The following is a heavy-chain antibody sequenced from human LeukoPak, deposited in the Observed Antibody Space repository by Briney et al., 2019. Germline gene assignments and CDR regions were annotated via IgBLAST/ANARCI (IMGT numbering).Heavy chain of an antibody. Sequence: PSETLSLTCTVSGGSISSCYWSWIRQPPGKGLEWIGYIYYSGSTNYNPSLKSRVTISVDTSKNQFSLKLSSVTAADTAVYYCARAHYGSGTYYWDYWGHGTLVTVSS. CDR1: GGSISSCY. J-gene: IGHJ4*01. CDR2: IYYSGST. V-gene: IGHV4-59*08. CDR3: ARAHYGSGTYYWDY. D-gene: IGHD3-10*01.